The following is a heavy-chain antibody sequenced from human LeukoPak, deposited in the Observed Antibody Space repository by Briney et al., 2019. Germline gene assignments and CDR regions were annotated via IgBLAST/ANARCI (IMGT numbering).Heavy chain of an antibody. CDR1: GFTFSSYG. D-gene: IGHD5-18*01. V-gene: IGHV3-30*18. J-gene: IGHJ4*02. Sequence: PGGSLRLSCAASGFTFSSYGMHWVRQAPGKGLEWVAVISYDGSNKYYADSVKGRFTISRDNSKNTLYLQMNSLRAEDTAVYYCAKDKEYSYEYWGQGTLVTVSS. CDR2: ISYDGSNK. CDR3: AKDKEYSYEY.